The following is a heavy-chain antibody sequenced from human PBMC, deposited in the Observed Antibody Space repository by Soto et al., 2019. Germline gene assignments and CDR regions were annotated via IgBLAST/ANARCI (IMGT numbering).Heavy chain of an antibody. D-gene: IGHD5-18*01. Sequence: PGGSLRLSCAASGFTFSSYAMCWVRQAPGKGLEWVSAISGSGGSTYYADSVKGRFTISRDNSKNTLYLQMNSLRAEDTAVYYCAKGKGYGLFNWIDPWGQGTLVTVSS. CDR1: GFTFSSYA. V-gene: IGHV3-23*01. CDR3: AKGKGYGLFNWIDP. CDR2: ISGSGGST. J-gene: IGHJ5*02.